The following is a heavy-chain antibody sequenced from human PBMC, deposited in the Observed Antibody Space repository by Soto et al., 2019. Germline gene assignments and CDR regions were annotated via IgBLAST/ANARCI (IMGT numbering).Heavy chain of an antibody. Sequence: SVKVSWKASGGTFSSYASSWVRQAPGQGLELMGGIIPIFGTADYAQKFQSRVTITADESTSTAYMELSSLRSEDTAVYYCARGDNNVLRYFDWLPRPLTDYYYGMDVWGQGTTVTVSS. D-gene: IGHD3-9*01. J-gene: IGHJ6*02. CDR2: IIPIFGTA. V-gene: IGHV1-69*13. CDR3: ARGDNNVLRYFDWLPRPLTDYYYGMDV. CDR1: GGTFSSYA.